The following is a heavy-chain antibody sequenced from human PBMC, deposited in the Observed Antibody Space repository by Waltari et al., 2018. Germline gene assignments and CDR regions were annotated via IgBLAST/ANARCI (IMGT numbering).Heavy chain of an antibody. Sequence: QVLLQQWGAGLLKPSETLSLTCDISGASLGDYIWTWIRQPPGKGLEGLGQVSHSSSPISNPSVKSRVTRSLDTSQRKLSRRRQSATAADTAVYYCARGRNYDSTLGRNDSSHSGLDVWGQGSAVTVSS. J-gene: IGHJ6*01. V-gene: IGHV4-34*02. CDR3: ARGRNYDSTLGRNDSSHSGLDV. D-gene: IGHD3-3*01. CDR1: GASLGDYI. CDR2: VSHSSSP.